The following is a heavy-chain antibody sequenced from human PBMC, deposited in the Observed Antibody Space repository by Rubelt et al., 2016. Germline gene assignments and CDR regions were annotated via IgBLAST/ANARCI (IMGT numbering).Heavy chain of an antibody. CDR2: IYYSGST. J-gene: IGHJ6*02. Sequence: RGKPSETLSLTCTVSGGSISSSSYYWGWIRQPPGKGLEWIGSIYYSGSTYYNPSLKSRVTISVDTSKNQFSLKLSSVTAADTAVYYCASDIVVVPAPDRHHYYYYGMDVWGQGTTVTVSS. CDR3: ASDIVVVPAPDRHHYYYYGMDV. D-gene: IGHD2-2*01. V-gene: IGHV4-39*07. CDR1: GGSISSSSYY.